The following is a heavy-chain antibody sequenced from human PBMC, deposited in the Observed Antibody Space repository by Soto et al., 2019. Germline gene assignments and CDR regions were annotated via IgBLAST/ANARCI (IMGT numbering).Heavy chain of an antibody. Sequence: SVKVSCKASGGTFSSYTISWVRQAPGQGLEWMGRIIPILGIANYAQKFQGRVTITADKSTSTAYMELSSLRSEDTAVYYCARSGGDCSGGSCYSDAFNIWGQGTMVTVSS. V-gene: IGHV1-69*02. CDR1: GGTFSSYT. CDR2: IIPILGIA. D-gene: IGHD2-15*01. J-gene: IGHJ3*02. CDR3: ARSGGDCSGGSCYSDAFNI.